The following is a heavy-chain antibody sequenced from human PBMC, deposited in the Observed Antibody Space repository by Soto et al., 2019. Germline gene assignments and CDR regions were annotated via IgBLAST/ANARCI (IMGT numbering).Heavy chain of an antibody. Sequence: QITLKESGPTLVKATQTLTLTCTFSGFSLTTRGVGVAWIRQPPGKALEWLALIYWDDDERYNPSLKNRLTITKDTSTNQVVLTMTNMDPVDTATYFCAHDISARSVYGPFDYWGQGIQVTVSS. CDR2: IYWDDDE. J-gene: IGHJ4*02. D-gene: IGHD3-10*01. V-gene: IGHV2-5*02. CDR3: AHDISARSVYGPFDY. CDR1: GFSLTTRGVG.